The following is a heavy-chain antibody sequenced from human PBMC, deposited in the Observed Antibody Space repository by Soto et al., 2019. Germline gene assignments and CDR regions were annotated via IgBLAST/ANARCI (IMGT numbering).Heavy chain of an antibody. CDR1: GGSISSYY. J-gene: IGHJ6*02. CDR3: ARAQIYDGMGYYYYGMDV. D-gene: IGHD3-10*01. Sequence: PSETLSLTCTVSGGSISSYYWSWIRQPPGKGLEWIGYIYYSGSTNYNPSLKSRVTISVDTSKNQFSLKLSSVTAADTAVYYCARAQIYDGMGYYYYGMDVWGQGTTVTVS. CDR2: IYYSGST. V-gene: IGHV4-59*01.